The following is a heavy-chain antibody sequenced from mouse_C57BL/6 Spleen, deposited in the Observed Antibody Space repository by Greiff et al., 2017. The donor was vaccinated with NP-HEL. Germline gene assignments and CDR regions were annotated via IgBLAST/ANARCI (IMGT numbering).Heavy chain of an antibody. D-gene: IGHD2-1*01. V-gene: IGHV5-12*01. CDR1: GFTFSDYY. CDR2: ISNGGGST. J-gene: IGHJ3*01. Sequence: EVKLVESGGGLVQPGGSLKLSCAASGFTFSDYYMYWVRQTPEKRLEWVAYISNGGGSTYYPDTVKGRFTISRDNAKNNLYQQMRRLKSEDTAMYYCARPDGNLAWFAYWGQGTLVTVSA. CDR3: ARPDGNLAWFAY.